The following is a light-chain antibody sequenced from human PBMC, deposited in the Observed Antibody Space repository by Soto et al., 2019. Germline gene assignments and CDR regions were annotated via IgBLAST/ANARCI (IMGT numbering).Light chain of an antibody. CDR2: GAS. V-gene: IGKV3-15*01. Sequence: EIVMAQSPATLSVSPGERATLSCRASQSVSGNLAWYQQKPGQAPRLLIYGASTRATGIPARFSGSGSGTEFTLTISSLQSEDFAVYYCQQRSKFLWTFGQGTKVDI. CDR3: QQRSKFLWT. J-gene: IGKJ1*01. CDR1: QSVSGN.